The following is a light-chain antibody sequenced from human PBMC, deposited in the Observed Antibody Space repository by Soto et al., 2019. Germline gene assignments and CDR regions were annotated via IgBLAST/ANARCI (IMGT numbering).Light chain of an antibody. Sequence: EIVLTQSPGILSLSPGERATLSCRAIQSVSNNYLAWYQQKPGQAPRLVIYDASSRAAGIPDRFSASGSGTDFTLTISSLEPEDFAVYYSQQRSNWPPLTFGGGTKVDIK. J-gene: IGKJ4*01. CDR3: QQRSNWPPLT. V-gene: IGKV3D-20*02. CDR1: QSVSNNY. CDR2: DAS.